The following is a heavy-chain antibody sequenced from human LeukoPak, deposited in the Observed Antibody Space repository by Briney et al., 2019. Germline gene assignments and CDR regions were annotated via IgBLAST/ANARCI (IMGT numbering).Heavy chain of an antibody. J-gene: IGHJ5*02. D-gene: IGHD3-16*01. V-gene: IGHV1-69*04. CDR2: IIPIFGIA. Sequence: GASVKVSCKASGGTFSSYAINWVRQAPGQGLEWMGRIIPIFGIANYAQKLQGRVTITADKSTSTAYMELSSLRSEDTAVYYCARDLGPLRGGFWFDPWGQGTLVTVSS. CDR3: ARDLGPLRGGFWFDP. CDR1: GGTFSSYA.